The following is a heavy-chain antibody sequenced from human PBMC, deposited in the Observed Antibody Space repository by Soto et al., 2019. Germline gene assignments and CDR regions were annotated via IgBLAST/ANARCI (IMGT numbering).Heavy chain of an antibody. J-gene: IGHJ6*03. Sequence: EVQLVESGGGLVQPGGSLRLSCAASGFTFSSYAMHWVRQAPGKGLEYVSAISSNGGSTYYANSVKGRFTISRDNSKNTLYLQMGSLRAEDMAVYYCARAHYDYGDNHFRYYYYYMDVWCKGTTVTVSS. V-gene: IGHV3-64*01. CDR1: GFTFSSYA. CDR2: ISSNGGST. D-gene: IGHD4-17*01. CDR3: ARAHYDYGDNHFRYYYYYMDV.